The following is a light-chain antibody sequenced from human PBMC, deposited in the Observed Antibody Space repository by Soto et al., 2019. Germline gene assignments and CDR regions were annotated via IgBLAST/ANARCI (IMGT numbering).Light chain of an antibody. CDR2: GVS. V-gene: IGKV1-17*01. CDR1: QGIRNE. J-gene: IGKJ1*01. CDR3: LQHNTYPWT. Sequence: DIQMTQSPSSLSASVGDRVTITCRASQGIRNELGWYQQKPGRAPKRLIYGVSNLQSGVPSRFSGSASGTEFTLTTSSLQPEDSATYYCLQHNTYPWTFGQGTKVEVK.